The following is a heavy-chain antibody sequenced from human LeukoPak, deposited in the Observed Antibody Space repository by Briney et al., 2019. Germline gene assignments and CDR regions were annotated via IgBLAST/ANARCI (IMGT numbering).Heavy chain of an antibody. CDR2: INPNSGGT. J-gene: IGHJ6*02. V-gene: IGHV1-2*02. CDR3: ARDRWYYYDSSGDMDV. Sequence: GPVKVSCKASGYTFTGYYMHWVRQAPGQGLEWMGWINPNSGGTNYAQKFQGRVTMTRDTSISTAYMELSRLRSDDTAVYYCARDRWYYYDSSGDMDVWGQGTTVTVSS. D-gene: IGHD3-22*01. CDR1: GYTFTGYY.